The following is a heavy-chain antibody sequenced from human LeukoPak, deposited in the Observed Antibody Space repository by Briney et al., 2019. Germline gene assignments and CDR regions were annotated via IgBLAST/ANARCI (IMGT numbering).Heavy chain of an antibody. D-gene: IGHD6-19*01. CDR3: ARHCSGWYYDAFDI. CDR2: INHSGST. V-gene: IGHV4-34*01. Sequence: TTSETLSLTCAVYGGSFSGYYWSWIRQPPGKGLEWIGEINHSGSTNYNPSLKSRVTISVDTSKNQFSLKLSSVTAADTAVYYCARHCSGWYYDAFDIWGQGTMVTVSS. J-gene: IGHJ3*02. CDR1: GGSFSGYY.